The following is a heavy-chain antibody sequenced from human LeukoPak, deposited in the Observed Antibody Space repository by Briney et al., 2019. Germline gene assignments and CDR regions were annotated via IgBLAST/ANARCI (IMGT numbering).Heavy chain of an antibody. D-gene: IGHD2-15*01. CDR2: IYYSGST. Sequence: SETLSLTCTVSGGSISSSSYYWGWIRQPPGEGLEWIGSIYYSGSTYYNPSLKSRVTISVDTSKNQFSLKLSSVTAADTAEYYCASSPIYSGGSGYYIDYWGQGTLVTVSS. CDR3: ASSPIYSGGSGYYIDY. J-gene: IGHJ4*02. CDR1: GGSISSSSYY. V-gene: IGHV4-39*01.